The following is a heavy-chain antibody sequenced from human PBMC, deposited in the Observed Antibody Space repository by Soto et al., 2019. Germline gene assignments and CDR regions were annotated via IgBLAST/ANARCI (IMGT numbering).Heavy chain of an antibody. J-gene: IGHJ4*02. D-gene: IGHD2-8*01. V-gene: IGHV1-3*01. CDR3: ARGGLMVYAIIPWY. CDR2: INAGNGNT. Sequence: GASVKVSCKASGYTFTSYAMHWVRQAPGQRLEWMGWINAGNGNTKYSQKFQGRVTITRDTSASTAYMELSSLRSEDTAVYYCARGGLMVYAIIPWYWGQGTLVTVSS. CDR1: GYTFTSYA.